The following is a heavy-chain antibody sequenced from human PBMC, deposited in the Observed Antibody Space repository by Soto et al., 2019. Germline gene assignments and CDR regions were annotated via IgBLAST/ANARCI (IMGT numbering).Heavy chain of an antibody. V-gene: IGHV3-21*01. CDR3: ARPQTLRSLYYYYGMDV. D-gene: IGHD3-10*01. J-gene: IGHJ6*02. CDR2: ISSSSSYI. CDR1: GFTFSSYS. Sequence: EVQLVESGGGLVKPGGSLRLSCAASGFTFSSYSMNWVRQAPGKGLEWVSSISSSSSYIYYADSVKGRFTISRDNAKNSLYLQMNSLRAEDTAVYYGARPQTLRSLYYYYGMDVWGQGTTVTVSS.